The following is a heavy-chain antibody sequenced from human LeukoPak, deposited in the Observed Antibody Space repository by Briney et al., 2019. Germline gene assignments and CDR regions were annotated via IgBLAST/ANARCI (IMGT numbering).Heavy chain of an antibody. D-gene: IGHD2-15*01. V-gene: IGHV3-23*01. CDR1: GFTFSDYY. Sequence: PGGSLRLSCAASGFTFSDYYMSWIRQAPGKGLEWVSAISGSGGSTYYADSVKGRFTISRDNSKNTLYLQMNSLRAEDTAVYYCAKANLGYCSGGSCYYRGTNFDYWGQGTLVTVSS. CDR2: ISGSGGST. CDR3: AKANLGYCSGGSCYYRGTNFDY. J-gene: IGHJ4*02.